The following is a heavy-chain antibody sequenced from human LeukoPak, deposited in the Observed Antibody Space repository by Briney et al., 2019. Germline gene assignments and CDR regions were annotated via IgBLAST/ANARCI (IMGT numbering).Heavy chain of an antibody. D-gene: IGHD6-6*01. Sequence: GGSLRLSCAASGFTFSNYAMHWVRQAPGKGLEWVAIISYDGNVKYYTDSVKGRFTISRDKSKNTLYLQMNSLRAEDTAVYYCARTSYSSSVDYWGQGTLVTVSS. CDR1: GFTFSNYA. V-gene: IGHV3-30-3*01. J-gene: IGHJ4*02. CDR3: ARTSYSSSVDY. CDR2: ISYDGNVK.